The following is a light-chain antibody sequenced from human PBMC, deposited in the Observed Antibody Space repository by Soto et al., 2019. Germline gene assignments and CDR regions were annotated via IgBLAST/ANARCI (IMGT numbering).Light chain of an antibody. Sequence: DVVLTQSPLSLPVTLGQPASISCRSSQSLVYSDGNTYLNWFQQRPGQSPRRLIYKVSNRDSGVPDRFSGSGSGTDFTLKISGVEAEDVGVYYCMQATHSRTFGQGTKVEIK. J-gene: IGKJ1*01. CDR1: QSLVYSDGNTY. V-gene: IGKV2-30*01. CDR3: MQATHSRT. CDR2: KVS.